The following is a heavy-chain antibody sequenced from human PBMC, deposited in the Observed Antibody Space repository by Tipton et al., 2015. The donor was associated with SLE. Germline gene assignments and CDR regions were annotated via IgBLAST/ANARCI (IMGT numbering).Heavy chain of an antibody. J-gene: IGHJ1*01. Sequence: TLSLTCTVSGGSISSYYWSWIRQPPGKGLEWIGYIYYSGSTNYNPSLKSRVTISVDTSKNQFSLKLSSVTAADTAVYYCARVRGRGYFQHWGQVTLVTVSS. V-gene: IGHV4-59*01. CDR3: ARVRGRGYFQH. CDR2: IYYSGST. CDR1: GGSISSYY. D-gene: IGHD3-10*01.